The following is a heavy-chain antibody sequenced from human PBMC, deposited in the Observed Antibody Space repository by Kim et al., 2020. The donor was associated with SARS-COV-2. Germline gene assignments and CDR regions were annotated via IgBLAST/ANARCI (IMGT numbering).Heavy chain of an antibody. J-gene: IGHJ2*01. Sequence: SETLSLTCTVSGGSISSGDYYWSWIRQLPGKGLEWIGYIDHSGSTYYNPSLSSRLTISLGTSKNQFSLKLRSGTAADTAVFFCARSPVGGFWYFDLWGRG. CDR2: IDHSGST. CDR3: ARSPVGGFWYFDL. CDR1: GGSISSGDYY. D-gene: IGHD3-16*01. V-gene: IGHV4-31*03.